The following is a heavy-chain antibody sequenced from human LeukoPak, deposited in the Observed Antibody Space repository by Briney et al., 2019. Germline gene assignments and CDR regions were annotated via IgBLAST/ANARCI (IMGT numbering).Heavy chain of an antibody. CDR3: AELGITMIGGV. J-gene: IGHJ6*04. D-gene: IGHD3-10*02. V-gene: IGHV3-23*01. Sequence: QPGGSLRLSCAAFGFTFSSFAINWVRQAPGKGLEWVSVISGSGESTYYTDSVRGRFTISRDNSKSTLSLQMNSLRAEDTAVYYCAELGITMIGGVWGKGTTVTISS. CDR1: GFTFSSFA. CDR2: ISGSGEST.